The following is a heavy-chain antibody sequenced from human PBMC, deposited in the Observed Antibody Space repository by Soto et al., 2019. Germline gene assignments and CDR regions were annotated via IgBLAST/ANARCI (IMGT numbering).Heavy chain of an antibody. CDR2: ISYSGST. D-gene: IGHD4-17*01. Sequence: SETLSLTCTVPGGSIISGGYCWNWVRKHPGKGLEWIGYISYSGSTYYNPSLKSRVTISLDTSNKQFSLSLISVTAADTAVYYCAREERTVTCIYFDSWGPGTLVTVSS. J-gene: IGHJ4*02. CDR3: AREERTVTCIYFDS. V-gene: IGHV4-31*03. CDR1: GGSIISGGYC.